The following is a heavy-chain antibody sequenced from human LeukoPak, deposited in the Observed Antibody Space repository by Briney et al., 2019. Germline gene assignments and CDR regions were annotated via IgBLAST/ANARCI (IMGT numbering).Heavy chain of an antibody. D-gene: IGHD3/OR15-3a*01. CDR2: IRANNYR. V-gene: IGHV3-21*01. CDR3: ARDGHFDF. CDR1: GFSFSSYT. Sequence: TGGSPRLSCAASGFSFSSYTMNWLRQAPGKGLEWVSSIRANNYRYGAGSVKGRFTISRDNAKNSLFLQMDSLRAEDTAVYYCARDGHFDFWGQGTLVTVSS. J-gene: IGHJ4*02.